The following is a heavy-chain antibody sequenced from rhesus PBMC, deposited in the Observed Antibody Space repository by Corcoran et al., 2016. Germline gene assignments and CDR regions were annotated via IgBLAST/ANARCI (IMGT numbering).Heavy chain of an antibody. V-gene: IGHV4-80*01. CDR3: ARAAGGADGPFFDP. J-gene: IGHJ4*01. CDR1: CDSFRSHW. D-gene: IGHD6-25*01. Sequence: QVQLQESGPGLVRPSETLSLTCAVSCDSFRSHWWRWIRQPPGKGREWIGEIAGDTGTTKCNPALKSRVTISKDASKRQLSLRLTSLTAADTAVFYCARAAGGADGPFFDPWGQGVLVTVSS. CDR2: IAGDTGTT.